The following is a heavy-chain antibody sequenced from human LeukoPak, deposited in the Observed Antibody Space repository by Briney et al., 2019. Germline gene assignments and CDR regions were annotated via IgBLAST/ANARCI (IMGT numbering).Heavy chain of an antibody. D-gene: IGHD3-10*01. V-gene: IGHV3-53*01. CDR1: GFTVSTNY. CDR2: IYGGGGT. J-gene: IGHJ4*02. CDR3: ARGRPTGGFFDY. Sequence: GGSLRLSYAASGFTVSTNYMSWVRQAPGKGLEWVSVIYGGGGTYYADSVKGRFTISRDNSKNTLYLQMNSLRAEDTAVYYCARGRPTGGFFDYWGQGTLVTVSS.